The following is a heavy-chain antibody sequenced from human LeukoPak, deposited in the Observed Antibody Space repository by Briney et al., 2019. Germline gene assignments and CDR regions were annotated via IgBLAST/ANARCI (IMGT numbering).Heavy chain of an antibody. D-gene: IGHD3-10*01. V-gene: IGHV4-34*01. CDR1: GGSFSGYY. J-gene: IGHJ6*02. CDR3: ARGKYYYGSGSYLGSYYYYYGMDV. CDR2: INHSGST. Sequence: PSETLSLTCAVYGGSFSGYYWSWIRQPPGKGLEWIGEINHSGSTNYNPSLKSRVTISVGTSKNQCSLKLSSVTAADTAVYYCARGKYYYGSGSYLGSYYYYYGMDVWGQGTTVTVSS.